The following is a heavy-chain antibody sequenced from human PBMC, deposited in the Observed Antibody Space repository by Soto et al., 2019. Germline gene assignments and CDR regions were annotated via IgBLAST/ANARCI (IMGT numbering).Heavy chain of an antibody. J-gene: IGHJ3*02. CDR3: ARVPRYYDYVWGSYRDDAFDI. CDR1: GGSISSYY. CDR2: IYYSGST. D-gene: IGHD3-16*02. V-gene: IGHV4-30-4*01. Sequence: SETLSLTCTVSGGSISSYYWSWIRQPPGKGLEWIGYIYYSGSTYYNPSLKSRVTISVDTSKNQFSLKLSSVTAADTAVYYCARVPRYYDYVWGSYRDDAFDIWGQGTMVTVSS.